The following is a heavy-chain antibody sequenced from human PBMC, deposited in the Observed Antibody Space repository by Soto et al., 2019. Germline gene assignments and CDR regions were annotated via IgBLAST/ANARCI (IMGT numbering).Heavy chain of an antibody. CDR2: IYYSGST. Sequence: QLQLQESGPGLVKPSETLSLTCTVSGGSISSNYYYWGWIRQPPGKGLEWIGSIYYSGSTYYNPSLKSRVPLSXDXSKNQFSLKLSSVTAADTAVYYCARPSGSYLYYFDYWGQGTLVTVSS. V-gene: IGHV4-39*01. D-gene: IGHD1-26*01. CDR1: GGSISSNYYY. CDR3: ARPSGSYLYYFDY. J-gene: IGHJ4*02.